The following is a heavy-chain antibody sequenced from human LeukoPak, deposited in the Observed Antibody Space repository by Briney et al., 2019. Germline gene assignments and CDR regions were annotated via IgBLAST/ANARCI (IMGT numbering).Heavy chain of an antibody. V-gene: IGHV1-69*13. J-gene: IGHJ6*04. D-gene: IGHD3-16*01. CDR1: GGTFSSYA. CDR3: AIPGGGAFYYYGMDV. CDR2: IIPIFGTA. Sequence: SVKVSCKASGGTFSSYAISWVRQAPGQGLEWMGGIIPIFGTANYAQKFQGRVTITADESTSTAYMELSSLRSEDTAVYYCAIPGGGAFYYYGMDVWGKGTTVTVSS.